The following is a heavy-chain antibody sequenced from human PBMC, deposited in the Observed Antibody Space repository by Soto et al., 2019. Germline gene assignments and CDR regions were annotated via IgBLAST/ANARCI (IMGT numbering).Heavy chain of an antibody. Sequence: VKVSCKASGGTFSSYAISWVRQAPGQGLEWMGGIIPIFGTANYAQKFQGRVTITADESTSTAYMELSSLRSEDTAVYYCASEISSGWPINWFDPWGQGTLVTVSS. J-gene: IGHJ5*02. D-gene: IGHD6-19*01. V-gene: IGHV1-69*01. CDR3: ASEISSGWPINWFDP. CDR2: IIPIFGTA. CDR1: GGTFSSYA.